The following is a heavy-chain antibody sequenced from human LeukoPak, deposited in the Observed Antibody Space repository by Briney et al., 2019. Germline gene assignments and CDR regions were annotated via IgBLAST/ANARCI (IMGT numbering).Heavy chain of an antibody. CDR2: MNPNSGNT. CDR1: GYTFTSYD. CDR3: ARDPVRFLEWLSSDNWFDP. Sequence: ASVKVSCKTSGYTFTSYDINWVRQATGQGLEWMGWMNPNSGNTGYAQKFQGRVTMTRNTSISTAYMDLSSLTSEDTAVYYCARDPVRFLEWLSSDNWFDPWGQGTLVTVSS. V-gene: IGHV1-8*02. J-gene: IGHJ5*02. D-gene: IGHD3-3*01.